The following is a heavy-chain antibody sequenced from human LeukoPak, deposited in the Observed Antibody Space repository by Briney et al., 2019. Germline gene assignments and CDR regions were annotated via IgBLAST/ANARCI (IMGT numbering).Heavy chain of an antibody. D-gene: IGHD3-22*01. V-gene: IGHV4-4*09. CDR2: IYTSGST. J-gene: IGHJ4*02. CDR1: GGSISGYY. Sequence: SETLSLTCTVSGGSISGYYWSWIRQPPGKGLEWIGYIYTSGSTNYNLSLKSRVTISVDTSKNQFSLKLSSMTAADTAVYYCARLGYYDSSVDYWGQGTLVTVSS. CDR3: ARLGYYDSSVDY.